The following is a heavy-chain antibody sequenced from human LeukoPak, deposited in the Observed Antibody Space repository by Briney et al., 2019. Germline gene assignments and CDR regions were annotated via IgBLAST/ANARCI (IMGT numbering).Heavy chain of an antibody. CDR1: GFTFNTYS. J-gene: IGHJ4*02. CDR3: ARPNFDY. V-gene: IGHV3-21*01. Sequence: GGSLRLSCAASGFTFNTYSMNWVRQAPGKGLEWVSSISSSSGHIYYADSVKGRFTISRDNAKNSLYLQMNSLRAEDTAVYYCARPNFDYWGQGTLVTVSS. CDR2: ISSSSGHI.